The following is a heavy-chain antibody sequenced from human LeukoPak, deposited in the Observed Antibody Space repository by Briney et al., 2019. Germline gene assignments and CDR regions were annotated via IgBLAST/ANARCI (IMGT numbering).Heavy chain of an antibody. Sequence: ASVKVSCKVSGYTLTELSMHWVRQAPGKGLEWMGTFDPEDGKTLYAQKFQGRVTMTEDTSIDTAYMELSSLGSEDTAVYYCATARQCHIMDVWGTGTTVTVSS. CDR1: GYTLTELS. D-gene: IGHD2-2*01. CDR3: ATARQCHIMDV. CDR2: FDPEDGKT. V-gene: IGHV1-24*01. J-gene: IGHJ6*04.